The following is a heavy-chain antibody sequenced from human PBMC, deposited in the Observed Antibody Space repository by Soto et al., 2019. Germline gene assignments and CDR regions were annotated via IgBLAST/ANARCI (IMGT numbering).Heavy chain of an antibody. V-gene: IGHV4-34*01. J-gene: IGHJ3*02. Sequence: SETLSLTCAVYGGSFSGYYWSWIRQPPGKGLEWIGEINHSGSTNYNPSLKSRVTISVDTSKNQFSLKLSSVTAADTAVYYCARRLVRIVVVDDRPNNAFDSWGQGTRVTVAS. CDR1: GGSFSGYY. CDR3: ARRLVRIVVVDDRPNNAFDS. D-gene: IGHD2-21*01. CDR2: INHSGST.